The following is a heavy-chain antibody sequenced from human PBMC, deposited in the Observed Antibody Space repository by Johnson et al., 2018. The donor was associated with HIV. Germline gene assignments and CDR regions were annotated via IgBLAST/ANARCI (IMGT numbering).Heavy chain of an antibody. CDR3: ARVQIAARWSDALHF. D-gene: IGHD6-6*01. Sequence: VQLVESGGGLVQPGGSLRLSCAASGFDFSSSWMHWVRQAPGKGLVWVSRIRNDGSVTTYADSVKGRFFISSDNSKNTLYLVINRVRPEDTAVYYCARVQIAARWSDALHFWGQGTKVTISS. V-gene: IGHV3-74*02. CDR2: IRNDGSVT. CDR1: GFDFSSSW. J-gene: IGHJ3*01.